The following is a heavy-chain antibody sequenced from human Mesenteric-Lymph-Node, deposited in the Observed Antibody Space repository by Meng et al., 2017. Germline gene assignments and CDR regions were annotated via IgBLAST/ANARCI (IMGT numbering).Heavy chain of an antibody. V-gene: IGHV4-38-2*02. Sequence: GSLRLSCTVSGYSISSGYYWGWIRQPPGKGLEWIGSIYHSGSTYYNPSLKSRVTISVDTSKNQFSLKLSSVTAADTAVYYCARVVGYSYGRIDYWGQGTLVTVSS. J-gene: IGHJ4*02. D-gene: IGHD5-18*01. CDR2: IYHSGST. CDR3: ARVVGYSYGRIDY. CDR1: GYSISSGYY.